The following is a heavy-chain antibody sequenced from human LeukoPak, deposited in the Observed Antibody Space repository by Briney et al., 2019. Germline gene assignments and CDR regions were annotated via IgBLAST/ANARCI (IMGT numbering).Heavy chain of an antibody. D-gene: IGHD1-26*01. V-gene: IGHV4-59*01. J-gene: IGHJ4*02. Sequence: SETLSLTCTVSGGSISSYYWSWIRQPPGKGLEWIGYIYYSGSTNYNPSLKSRVTISVDTSKNQFSLKLSSVTAADTAVYYCASSYSEVFVYWGQGTLVTVSS. CDR2: IYYSGST. CDR3: ASSYSEVFVY. CDR1: GGSISSYY.